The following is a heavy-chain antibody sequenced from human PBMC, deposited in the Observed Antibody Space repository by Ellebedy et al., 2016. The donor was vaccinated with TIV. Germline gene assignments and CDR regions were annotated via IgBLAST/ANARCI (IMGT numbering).Heavy chain of an antibody. CDR1: GFTFSDYS. J-gene: IGHJ4*02. CDR3: ARGTLYNRSPYEY. Sequence: GESLKISCAASGFTFSDYSMSWIRQAPGKGLQWISYITSSGSSMYYADSVKGRFTISRDNTQNSLYLEMYSLRAEDTAVYYCARGTLYNRSPYEYWGQGTLVTVSS. V-gene: IGHV3-11*01. D-gene: IGHD2/OR15-2a*01. CDR2: ITSSGSSM.